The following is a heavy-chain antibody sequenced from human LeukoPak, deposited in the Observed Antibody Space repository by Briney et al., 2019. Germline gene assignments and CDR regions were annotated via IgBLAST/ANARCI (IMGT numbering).Heavy chain of an antibody. Sequence: SETLSLTCTVSGGSISSYYWSWIRQPPGKGLEWIGYIYYSGSTNYNPSLKSRVTISVDTSKNQFSLKLSSVTAADTAVYYCARHRRSSSWYGGYWYFDLWGRGTLVTVSS. CDR2: IYYSGST. CDR1: GGSISSYY. J-gene: IGHJ2*01. CDR3: ARHRRSSSWYGGYWYFDL. D-gene: IGHD6-13*01. V-gene: IGHV4-59*01.